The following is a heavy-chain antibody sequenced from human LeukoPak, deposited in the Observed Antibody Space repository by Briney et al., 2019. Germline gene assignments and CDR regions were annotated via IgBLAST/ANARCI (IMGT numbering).Heavy chain of an antibody. J-gene: IGHJ4*02. Sequence: GGSLRLSCTASGFTFSSHWMTWVHQPPGKGLEWVANIKEDGSVKYYVDSVKGRFTISRDNTKNALYLQMNSLRADDTAVYFCARDSTWRLDYWGQGTLITVSS. CDR2: IKEDGSVK. V-gene: IGHV3-7*03. CDR3: ARDSTWRLDY. CDR1: GFTFSSHW. D-gene: IGHD5-12*01.